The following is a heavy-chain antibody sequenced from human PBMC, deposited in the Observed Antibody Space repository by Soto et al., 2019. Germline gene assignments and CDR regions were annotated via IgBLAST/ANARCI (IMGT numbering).Heavy chain of an antibody. J-gene: IGHJ5*02. V-gene: IGHV4-59*13. Sequence: QVQLQESGPRLVRPSGTLSLTCTISGGSFGTNYWSWIRQAPGKGLEWIGYTYHTGSTKYNPSLKSRATISVDTSKNQFSLTLNSAAAADTAVYYCATDSAGRGSFDPWGQGILVTVSS. D-gene: IGHD3-10*01. CDR3: ATDSAGRGSFDP. CDR2: TYHTGST. CDR1: GGSFGTNY.